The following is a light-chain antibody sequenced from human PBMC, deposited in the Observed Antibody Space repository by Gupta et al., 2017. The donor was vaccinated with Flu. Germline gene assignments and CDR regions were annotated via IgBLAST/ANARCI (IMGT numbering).Light chain of an antibody. CDR3: QTWGTGIRV. J-gene: IGLJ3*02. CDR1: SGHSSYA. CDR2: LNSDGSH. Sequence: QLVLTQSPSASAPLGASVKLTCTLSSGHSSYAIAWHQQQPEKGPRYLMKLNSDGSHTKGDGIPDRFSVSISGAERYLTISSLQSEDEADYFCQTWGTGIRVFGGGTKLTVL. V-gene: IGLV4-69*01.